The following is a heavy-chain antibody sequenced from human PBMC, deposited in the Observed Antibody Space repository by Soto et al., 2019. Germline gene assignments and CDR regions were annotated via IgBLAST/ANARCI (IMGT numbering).Heavy chain of an antibody. CDR1: GGSVSSGSYY. J-gene: IGHJ4*02. Sequence: PSETLSLTCTVSGGSVSSGSYYWSWIRQPPGKGLEWIGYIYYSGSTNYNPSLKSRVTISVDTSKNQFSLKLSSVTAADTAVYYCARSRSGSYDPFDYWGQGTLVTVSS. CDR3: ARSRSGSYDPFDY. D-gene: IGHD1-26*01. CDR2: IYYSGST. V-gene: IGHV4-61*01.